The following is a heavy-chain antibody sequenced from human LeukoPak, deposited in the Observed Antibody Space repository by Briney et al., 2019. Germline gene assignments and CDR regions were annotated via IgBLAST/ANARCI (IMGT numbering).Heavy chain of an antibody. CDR1: GDSVSTNSAA. Sequence: SQTLSLTCAISGDSVSTNSAAWNWIRQSPSMGLEWLGRTYYRSKRYYDYAVSVKSRITINPDTSKNQFSLQLNSVTPEDTAVYYCAREGSSCFDYWGQGTLVTVSS. V-gene: IGHV6-1*01. CDR2: TYYRSKRYY. CDR3: AREGSSCFDY. D-gene: IGHD6-13*01. J-gene: IGHJ4*02.